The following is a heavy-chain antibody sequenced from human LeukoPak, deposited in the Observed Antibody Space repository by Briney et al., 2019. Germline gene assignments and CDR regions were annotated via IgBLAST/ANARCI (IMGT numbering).Heavy chain of an antibody. Sequence: SETLSLTCAVYGGSFSGYYWSWIRQPPGKGLEWIGEINHSGSTNYNPSLKSRVTISVDTSKNQFSLELSSVTAADTAVYYCATRGRRYSSSWYRNWFDPWGQGTLVTVSS. D-gene: IGHD6-13*01. J-gene: IGHJ5*02. CDR2: INHSGST. CDR1: GGSFSGYY. CDR3: ATRGRRYSSSWYRNWFDP. V-gene: IGHV4-34*01.